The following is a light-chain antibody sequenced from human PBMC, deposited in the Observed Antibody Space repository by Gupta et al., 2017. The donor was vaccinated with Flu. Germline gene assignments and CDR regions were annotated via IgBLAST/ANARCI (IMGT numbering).Light chain of an antibody. J-gene: IGLJ3*02. CDR3: GKWDSSLSTGV. CDR1: SSNIGNNY. CDR2: VSN. V-gene: IGLV1-51*02. Sequence: SSNIGNNYVSWYQQFPGQAPKLRIYVSNKRSSGIPDRLSGSKSGTSATLSITGLQTGDEADSDGGKWDSSLSTGVFGGGTKLTVL.